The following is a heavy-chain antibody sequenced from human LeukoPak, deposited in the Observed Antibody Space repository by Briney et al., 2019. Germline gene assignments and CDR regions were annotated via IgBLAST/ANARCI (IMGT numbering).Heavy chain of an antibody. Sequence: GGSLRLSCVASGFEFSIHDMSWVRQAPGKGLEWVLGISGSGGSTNYADSVKGRFTISRDNSKNTLYLQMNRLRVEDTAVYYCAKDSGSGWYQYGMDVWGQGTTVTVSS. J-gene: IGHJ6*02. CDR1: GFEFSIHD. CDR2: ISGSGGST. CDR3: AKDSGSGWYQYGMDV. V-gene: IGHV3-23*01. D-gene: IGHD6-19*01.